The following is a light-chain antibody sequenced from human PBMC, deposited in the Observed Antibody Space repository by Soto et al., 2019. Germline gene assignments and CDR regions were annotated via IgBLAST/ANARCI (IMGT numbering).Light chain of an antibody. Sequence: QSALTQPASVSGSPGQSITISCTGTSSDVGGYNYVSWYQQHPGKAPKLMIYDVSNRPSGVSNRFSGSKSGNTASLTISGPQAEDEADNYGSSYTTSTTLVVFGGGTKLTVL. CDR1: SSDVGGYNY. CDR2: DVS. V-gene: IGLV2-14*01. CDR3: SSYTTSTTLVV. J-gene: IGLJ2*01.